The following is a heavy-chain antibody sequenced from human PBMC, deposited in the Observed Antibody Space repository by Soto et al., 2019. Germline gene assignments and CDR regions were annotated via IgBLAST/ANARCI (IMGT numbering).Heavy chain of an antibody. J-gene: IGHJ5*02. V-gene: IGHV1-69*13. CDR2: IIPIFGTA. CDR3: ARDQYYYGSGSPTWFDP. Sequence: SVKVSCKASGGTFSSYAIRWVRQAPGQGLEWMGGIIPIFGTANYAQKFQGRVTITADESTSTAYMELSSLRSEDTAVYYCARDQYYYGSGSPTWFDPWGQGTLVTVSS. D-gene: IGHD3-10*01. CDR1: GGTFSSYA.